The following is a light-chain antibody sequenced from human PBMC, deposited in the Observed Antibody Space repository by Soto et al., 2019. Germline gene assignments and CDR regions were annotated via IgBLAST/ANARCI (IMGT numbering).Light chain of an antibody. V-gene: IGLV1-47*02. J-gene: IGLJ3*02. CDR3: ATWDDDLSGPSWV. CDR2: SNN. Sequence: QSVLTQPPSASGTPGQRVTISCSGSSSNLGTNSVYWYQHLPGTAPKLLIYSNNQRPSGVPDRFSGSKSGTSASLAISGLRSEDEADYYCATWDDDLSGPSWVFGGGTKLTVL. CDR1: SSNLGTNS.